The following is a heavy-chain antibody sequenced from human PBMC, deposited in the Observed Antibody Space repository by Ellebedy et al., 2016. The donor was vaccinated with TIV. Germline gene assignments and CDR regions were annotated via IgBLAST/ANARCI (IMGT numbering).Heavy chain of an antibody. CDR2: ISNDGINK. V-gene: IGHV3-30*03. CDR3: ARGGQWLIRD. J-gene: IGHJ4*02. Sequence: PGGSLRLSCAASGFTFSSYAMHWVRQAPGKGLEWVTLISNDGINKYYADSVKGRFTISRDNSKNALYLQMNSLRPEDTAVYYCARGGQWLIRDWGQGTLVPVSS. D-gene: IGHD3-22*01. CDR1: GFTFSSYA.